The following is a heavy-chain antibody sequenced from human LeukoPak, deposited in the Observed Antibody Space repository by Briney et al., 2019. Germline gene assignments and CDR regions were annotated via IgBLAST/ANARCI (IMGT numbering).Heavy chain of an antibody. CDR1: GGSFSGYY. CDR3: ARDNYDSSGYYY. V-gene: IGHV4-34*01. D-gene: IGHD3-22*01. CDR2: INHSGST. J-gene: IGHJ4*02. Sequence: SETLSLTCAVYGGSFSGYYWSWIRQPPGKGLEWIGEINHSGSTNYNPSLKSRVTISVDTSKNQFSPKLSSVTAADTAVYYCARDNYDSSGYYYWGQGTLVTVSS.